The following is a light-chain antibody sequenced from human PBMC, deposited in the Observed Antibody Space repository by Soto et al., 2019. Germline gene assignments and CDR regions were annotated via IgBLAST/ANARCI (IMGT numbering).Light chain of an antibody. CDR1: QSVTSSY. J-gene: IGKJ1*01. Sequence: EIVLTQSPGTLSLSPGESATLFCRASQSVTSSYLAWYQQKPGQAPRLLIYGASSRATGIPDRFSGSGCGTDFSLTISSLEPEDFAVYLYQQYGSSPWTFGQGTEVEIK. CDR3: QQYGSSPWT. CDR2: GAS. V-gene: IGKV3-20*01.